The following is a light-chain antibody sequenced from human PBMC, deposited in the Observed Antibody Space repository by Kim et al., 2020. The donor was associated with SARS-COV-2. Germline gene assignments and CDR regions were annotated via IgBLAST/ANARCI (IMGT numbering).Light chain of an antibody. CDR3: QQYSISPRT. Sequence: DILLTQSPSFLSASVGDRVTITCRASQGISNYLAWYQQSPGKAPKLLISAASTLESGVPSRFSGSGSGTEFTLTISSLQPEDFAIYSCQQYSISPRTFGQGTKVDIK. V-gene: IGKV1-9*01. CDR2: AAS. J-gene: IGKJ1*01. CDR1: QGISNY.